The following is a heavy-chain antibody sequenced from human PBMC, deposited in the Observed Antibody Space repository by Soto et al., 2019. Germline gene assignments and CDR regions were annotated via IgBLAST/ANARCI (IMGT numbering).Heavy chain of an antibody. CDR2: ISAYNGNT. Sequence: ASVKVSCKASGYTFTSYGISWVRQAPGQGLEWMGWISAYNGNTNYAQKLQGRVTMTTDTSTSTAYMELRSLRSDDTAVYYCARSPRGSGSYYFDYWGQGTLVTVSS. D-gene: IGHD3-10*01. J-gene: IGHJ4*02. CDR1: GYTFTSYG. V-gene: IGHV1-18*01. CDR3: ARSPRGSGSYYFDY.